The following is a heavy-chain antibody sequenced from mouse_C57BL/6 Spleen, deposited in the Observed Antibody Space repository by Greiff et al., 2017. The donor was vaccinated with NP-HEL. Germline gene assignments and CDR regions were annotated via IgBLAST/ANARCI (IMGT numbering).Heavy chain of an antibody. CDR1: GFSLTSYG. CDR2: IWRGGST. CDR3: AKASDGYYVEAMDY. V-gene: IGHV2-5*01. D-gene: IGHD2-3*01. Sequence: VKLVESGPGLVQPSQCLSITCTVSGFSLTSYGVHWVRQSPGKGLEWLGVIWRGGSTDYNAAFMSRLSITKDNSKSQVFFKMNSLQADDTAIYYCAKASDGYYVEAMDYWGQGTSVTVSS. J-gene: IGHJ4*01.